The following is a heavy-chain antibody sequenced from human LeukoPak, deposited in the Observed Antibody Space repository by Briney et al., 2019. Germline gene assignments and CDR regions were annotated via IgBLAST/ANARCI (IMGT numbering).Heavy chain of an antibody. D-gene: IGHD1-26*01. CDR2: IYSSGST. Sequence: SETLSLTCTVSGGSISSDYWSWIRQPAGKGLEWIGRIYSSGSTNYNPSLKSRVTVSVDTSKNQFSLKLTSVTAADTAVYYCAREPNYSGSYLPDYWGQGTLVTVSS. CDR1: GGSISSDY. V-gene: IGHV4-4*07. J-gene: IGHJ4*02. CDR3: AREPNYSGSYLPDY.